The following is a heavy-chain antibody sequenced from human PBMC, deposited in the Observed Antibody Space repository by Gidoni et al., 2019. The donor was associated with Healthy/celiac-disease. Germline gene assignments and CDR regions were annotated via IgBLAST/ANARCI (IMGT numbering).Heavy chain of an antibody. CDR2: INNSGCT. D-gene: IGHD2-2*01. J-gene: IGHJ3*02. CDR3: ARGRVGMASDDAVDI. V-gene: IGHV4-34*01. Sequence: WIRQPPGKGLEWMGEINNSGCTNYNPSLKSRVTISVDTSKNQFSLQLSTVTAADAAVYYCARGRVGMASDDAVDIWGQGTMVTVSS.